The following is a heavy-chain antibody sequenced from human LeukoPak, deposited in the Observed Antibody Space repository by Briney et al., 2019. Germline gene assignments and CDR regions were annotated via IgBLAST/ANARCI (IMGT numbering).Heavy chain of an antibody. CDR3: AREGYYDSSGYYYNWFDP. V-gene: IGHV4-4*07. Sequence: SETLSLTCTVSGGSISSYYWSWIRQPAGKGLEWIGRIHTSGSTNYNPSLKSRVTMSVDTSKNQFSLKLSSVTAADTAVYYCAREGYYDSSGYYYNWFDPWGQGTLVTVSS. CDR1: GGSISSYY. D-gene: IGHD3-22*01. J-gene: IGHJ5*02. CDR2: IHTSGST.